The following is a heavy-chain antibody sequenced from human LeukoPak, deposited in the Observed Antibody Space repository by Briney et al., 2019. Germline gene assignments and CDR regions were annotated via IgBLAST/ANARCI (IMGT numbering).Heavy chain of an antibody. CDR1: GFTFSSYW. CDR3: ARVPDDIVVVPAAIGAFDI. D-gene: IGHD2-2*01. CDR2: ISSSSSYI. J-gene: IGHJ3*02. V-gene: IGHV3-21*01. Sequence: PGGSLRLSCAASGFTFSSYWMTWVRQAPGKGLEWVSSISSSSSYIYYADSVKGRFTISRDNAKNSLYLQMHSLRAEDTAVYYCARVPDDIVVVPAAIGAFDIWGQGTMVTVSS.